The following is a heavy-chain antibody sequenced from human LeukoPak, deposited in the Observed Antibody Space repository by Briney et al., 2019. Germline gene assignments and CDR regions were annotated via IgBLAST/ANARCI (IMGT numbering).Heavy chain of an antibody. J-gene: IGHJ4*02. Sequence: GGSLRLSCAASGLTFSSYGMHWVRQAPGKGLEWVAVIWYDGNNKDYADSVKGRFSISRDTSKNTLYLQMNSLRAEDTAVYYCAKGSYSYASVVYFDYWGQGTLVTVSS. CDR3: AKGSYSYASVVYFDY. V-gene: IGHV3-33*06. CDR2: IWYDGNNK. D-gene: IGHD5-18*01. CDR1: GLTFSSYG.